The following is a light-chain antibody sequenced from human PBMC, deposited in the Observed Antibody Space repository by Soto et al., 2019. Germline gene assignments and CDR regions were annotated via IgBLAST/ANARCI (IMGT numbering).Light chain of an antibody. CDR1: QSISSW. V-gene: IGKV1-5*03. Sequence: DIPMTQSPSTLSASVGDRVTITCRASQSISSWLAWYQQKPGKAPNLLIYKASTLQSGVPSRFSGGGSGTEFTLTISGLQPDDFATYYCQQYDTYPTFGQGTKVEIK. CDR2: KAS. J-gene: IGKJ1*01. CDR3: QQYDTYPT.